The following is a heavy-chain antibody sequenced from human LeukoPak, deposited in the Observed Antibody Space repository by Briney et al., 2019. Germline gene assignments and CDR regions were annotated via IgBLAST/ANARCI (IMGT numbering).Heavy chain of an antibody. CDR2: INSSGSTI. V-gene: IGHV3-48*03. D-gene: IGHD6-13*01. CDR3: ARDQIAAADFFDY. CDR1: GFTFSSYE. J-gene: IGHJ4*02. Sequence: QPGGSLRLSCAASGFTFSSYEMNWVRQAPGKGLEWVSYINSSGSTIYYADSVKGRFTISRDNAKNSLYLQMNSPRAEDTAVYYCARDQIAAADFFDYWGQGTLVTVSS.